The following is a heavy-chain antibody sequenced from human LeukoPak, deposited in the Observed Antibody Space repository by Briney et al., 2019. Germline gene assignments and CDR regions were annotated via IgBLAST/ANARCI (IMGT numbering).Heavy chain of an antibody. J-gene: IGHJ4*02. Sequence: PGGSLRLXCAAFGFTFSSYGMHWVRQAPGKGLEWVAFIRYDGSNKYYAGSVKGRFTISRDNSKNTLYLQMNSLRAEDTAVYYCAKDMDPLVVVAATFDYWGQGTLVTVSS. CDR1: GFTFSSYG. CDR2: IRYDGSNK. CDR3: AKDMDPLVVVAATFDY. V-gene: IGHV3-30*02. D-gene: IGHD2-15*01.